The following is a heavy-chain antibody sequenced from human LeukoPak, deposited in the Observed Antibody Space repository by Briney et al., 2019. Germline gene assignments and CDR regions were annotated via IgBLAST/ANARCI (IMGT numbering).Heavy chain of an antibody. D-gene: IGHD2-15*01. V-gene: IGHV3-64D*09. Sequence: GGSLRLSCSASGFTISSYAMHWVRQAPGKGLEYVSAISSNGGSTYYADSVKGRFTISRDNSKNTLYLQMSSLRAEDTAVYYCVKGQGIVVVVAIYFDYWGQGTLVTVSS. CDR3: VKGQGIVVVVAIYFDY. CDR1: GFTISSYA. J-gene: IGHJ4*02. CDR2: ISSNGGST.